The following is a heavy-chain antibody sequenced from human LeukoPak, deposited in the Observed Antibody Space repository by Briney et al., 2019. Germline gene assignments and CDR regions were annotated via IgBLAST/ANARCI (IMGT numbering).Heavy chain of an antibody. V-gene: IGHV3-21*01. CDR2: ISSSSSYI. CDR1: GFTFSSYS. D-gene: IGHD6-19*01. Sequence: GGSLRLSCAASGFTFSSYSMNWVRQAPGKGLEWVSSISSSSSYIYYADSVKGRFTISRDNAKNSLYLQMNSLRAEDTAVYYFAREGYSSGWYKPDAFDIWGQGTMVTVSS. CDR3: AREGYSSGWYKPDAFDI. J-gene: IGHJ3*02.